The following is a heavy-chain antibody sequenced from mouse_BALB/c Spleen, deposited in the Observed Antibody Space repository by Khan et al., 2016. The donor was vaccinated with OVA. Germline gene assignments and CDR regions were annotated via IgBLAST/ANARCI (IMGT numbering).Heavy chain of an antibody. V-gene: IGHV1-18*01. J-gene: IGHJ4*01. CDR2: INPNNGVT. D-gene: IGHD3-3*01. Sequence: EVKLMESGPELVKPGASVKISCKTSGYTFTEYTLHWVKQSHGKSLEWIGVINPNNGVTSYNQKFKGKATLTVDKSSSTAYMEFRSLTSEDSAVYYCARDAGRYWGQGTSVTVSS. CDR1: GYTFTEYT. CDR3: ARDAGRY.